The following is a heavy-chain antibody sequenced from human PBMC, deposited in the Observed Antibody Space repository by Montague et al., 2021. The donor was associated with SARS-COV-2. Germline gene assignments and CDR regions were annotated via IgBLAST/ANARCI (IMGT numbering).Heavy chain of an antibody. D-gene: IGHD6-19*01. J-gene: IGHJ3*02. V-gene: IGHV4-59*08. CDR2: IHYTGSA. CDR3: ARHLAVGTSGFDI. CDR1: GGSITNYY. Sequence: SETLSLTCTVSGGSITNYYWSWIRHPPEKGPEWIAFIHYTGSANYNPSLKSRATISVDPYKNQCSLKLTSVTAADAALYYCARHLAVGTSGFDIWGQGTMVTVSS.